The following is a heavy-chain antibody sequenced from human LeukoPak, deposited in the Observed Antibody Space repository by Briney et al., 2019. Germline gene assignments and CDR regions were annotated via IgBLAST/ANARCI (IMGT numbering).Heavy chain of an antibody. CDR2: ISGSGGST. CDR3: AKAVAGTWLYFDY. D-gene: IGHD6-19*01. V-gene: IGHV3-23*01. Sequence: GGSLRLSCAASGFTFSSYAMSWVRQAPGKGLEWVSAISGSGGSTFYADSVKGRFTISRDNSKNTLYLQLNSLSAEDTSVYYCAKAVAGTWLYFDYWGQGPLVTVSS. J-gene: IGHJ4*02. CDR1: GFTFSSYA.